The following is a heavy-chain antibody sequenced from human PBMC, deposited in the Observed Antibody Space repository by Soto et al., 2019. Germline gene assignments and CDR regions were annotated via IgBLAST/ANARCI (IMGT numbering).Heavy chain of an antibody. CDR2: IYYSGST. CDR3: ARGGLEYSSSWQADY. Sequence: SETLSLTCTVSGGSISSYYWSWIRQPPGKGLEWIGYIYYSGSTNYNPSLKSRVTILVDTSKNQFSLKLSSVTAADTAVYYCARGGLEYSSSWQADYWGQGTLVTVSS. V-gene: IGHV4-59*01. J-gene: IGHJ4*02. CDR1: GGSISSYY. D-gene: IGHD6-13*01.